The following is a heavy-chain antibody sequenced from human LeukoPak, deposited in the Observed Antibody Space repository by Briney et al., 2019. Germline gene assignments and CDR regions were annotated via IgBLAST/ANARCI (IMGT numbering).Heavy chain of an antibody. D-gene: IGHD5-12*01. J-gene: IGHJ4*02. V-gene: IGHV4-30-2*01. CDR2: IYHSGST. CDR3: ARGHSGYFFY. CDR1: GGSISSGGYS. Sequence: SQTLSLTCAVSGGSISSGGYSWSWIRRPPGKGLEWIGYIYHSGSTYYNPSLKSRVTISVDRSKNQFSLKLSSVTAADTAVYYCARGHSGYFFYWGQGTLVTVSS.